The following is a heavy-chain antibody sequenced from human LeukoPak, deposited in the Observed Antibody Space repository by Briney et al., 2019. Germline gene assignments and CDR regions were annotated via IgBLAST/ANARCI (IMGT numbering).Heavy chain of an antibody. CDR1: GFTFSSYG. D-gene: IGHD6-19*01. CDR2: ISYDASNT. V-gene: IGHV3-30*18. J-gene: IGHJ6*02. Sequence: GGSLRLSCAASGFTFSSYGMHWGRQAPGKGLEWVAVISYDASNTYYADSVKGRFTISRDDSKNTLYLQMNSLRAEDTAVYYCAKGIAVAGTWYYYGMDVWGQGTTVTVSS. CDR3: AKGIAVAGTWYYYGMDV.